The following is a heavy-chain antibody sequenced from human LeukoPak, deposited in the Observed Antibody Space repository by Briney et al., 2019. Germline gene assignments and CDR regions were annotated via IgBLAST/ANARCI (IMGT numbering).Heavy chain of an antibody. CDR1: GFTVSSNS. Sequence: GGSLRLSCAAFGFTVSSNSMTCVRQAPGKGLEWVSLIYSGGTYHADSVKGRFTISRDNSKNTLYLQMNSLRGEDTAVYYCARGSLPDYWGQGTLVTVSS. D-gene: IGHD5/OR15-5a*01. V-gene: IGHV3-66*01. CDR2: IYSGGT. J-gene: IGHJ4*02. CDR3: ARGSLPDY.